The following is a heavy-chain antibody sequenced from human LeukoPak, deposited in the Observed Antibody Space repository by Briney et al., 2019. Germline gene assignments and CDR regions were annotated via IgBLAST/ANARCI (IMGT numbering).Heavy chain of an antibody. CDR2: MNPNSGNT. V-gene: IGHV1-8*01. CDR3: ARGLYSSSWSHHDY. J-gene: IGHJ4*02. D-gene: IGHD6-13*01. CDR1: GHTFTSYD. Sequence: ASVKVSCKASGHTFTSYDINWVRQATGRGLEWMGWMNPNSGNTGYAQKFQGRVTMTRNTSISTAYMELSSLRSEDTAVYYCARGLYSSSWSHHDYWGQGTLVTVSS.